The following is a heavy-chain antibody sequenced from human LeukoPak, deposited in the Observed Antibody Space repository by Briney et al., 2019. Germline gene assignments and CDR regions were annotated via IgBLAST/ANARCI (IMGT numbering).Heavy chain of an antibody. CDR1: GFTFDDYA. V-gene: IGHV3-9*01. CDR3: AKDPYSGSSWYYFDY. J-gene: IGHJ4*02. D-gene: IGHD6-13*01. CDR2: ISWNSGSI. Sequence: PGRSLRLSCAASGFTFDDYAMHWVRQAPGKGPEWVSGISWNSGSIGYADSVKGRFTISRDNAKNSLYLQMNSLRAEDTALYYCAKDPYSGSSWYYFDYWGQGTLVTVSS.